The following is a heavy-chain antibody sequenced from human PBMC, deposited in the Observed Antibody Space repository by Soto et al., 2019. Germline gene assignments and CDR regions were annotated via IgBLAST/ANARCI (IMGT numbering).Heavy chain of an antibody. V-gene: IGHV4-59*01. CDR3: ARGDYCSSTSCYPRGWFDP. CDR2: IYYSGST. J-gene: IGHJ5*02. CDR1: GGSISSYY. Sequence: SETLSLTXTVSGGSISSYYWSWIRQPPGKGLEWIGYIYYSGSTNYNPSLKSRVTISVDTSKNQFSLKLSSVTAADTAVYYCARGDYCSSTSCYPRGWFDPWGQGTLVTVSS. D-gene: IGHD2-2*01.